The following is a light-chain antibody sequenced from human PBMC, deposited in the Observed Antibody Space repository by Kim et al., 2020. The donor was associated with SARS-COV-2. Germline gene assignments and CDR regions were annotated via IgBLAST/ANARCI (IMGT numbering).Light chain of an antibody. Sequence: VSPGQTASITCSGDKLGDKYACWYQQKPGQSPVLVIYQDSKRPSGIPERFPGSNSGNTATLTISGTQAMDEADYYCQAWDSSTAWVFGGGTQLTVL. V-gene: IGLV3-1*01. CDR2: QDS. J-gene: IGLJ2*01. CDR1: KLGDKY. CDR3: QAWDSSTAWV.